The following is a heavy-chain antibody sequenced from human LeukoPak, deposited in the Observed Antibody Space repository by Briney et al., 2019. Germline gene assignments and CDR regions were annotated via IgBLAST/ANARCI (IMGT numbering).Heavy chain of an antibody. CDR2: IYYSGST. J-gene: IGHJ6*03. Sequence: PSETLSLTCTVSGGSISSSSYYWGWIRQPPGKGLEWIGSIYYSGSTYYNPSLKSRVTISVDTSKNQFSLKLSSVTAADTAVYYCARHRGYSSSPFYYYYYMDVWGKGTTVTVSS. CDR3: ARHRGYSSSPFYYYYYMDV. CDR1: GGSISSSSYY. V-gene: IGHV4-39*01. D-gene: IGHD6-6*01.